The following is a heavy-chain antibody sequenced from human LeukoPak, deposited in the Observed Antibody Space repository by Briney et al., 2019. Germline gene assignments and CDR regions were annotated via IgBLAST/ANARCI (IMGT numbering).Heavy chain of an antibody. CDR2: IYYSGST. J-gene: IGHJ4*02. Sequence: SETLSLTCTVSGGCISSYYWSWIRQPPGKGLEWIGYIYYSGSTNYNPSLKSRVTISVDTSKNQFSLKLSSVTAADTAVYYCARVNTAMIQAIDYWGQGTLVTVSS. CDR1: GGCISSYY. D-gene: IGHD5-18*01. CDR3: ARVNTAMIQAIDY. V-gene: IGHV4-59*01.